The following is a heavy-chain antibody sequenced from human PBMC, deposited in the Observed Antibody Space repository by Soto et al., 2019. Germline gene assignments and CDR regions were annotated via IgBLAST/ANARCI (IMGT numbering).Heavy chain of an antibody. CDR3: ARVEAVAGLYNYHGLDV. J-gene: IGHJ6*02. CDR1: GGTFSNYA. CDR2: IVPIFGTT. Sequence: QVQLVQSGAEVKKPGSSVKVSCKVSGGTFSNYAIDWVRLAPGHGLEWMDGIVPIFGTTYYTQKFQGRATIIADDSTTTAYLEMSSLRSEDTAIYYCARVEAVAGLYNYHGLDVWGQGTAVTVSS. V-gene: IGHV1-69*12. D-gene: IGHD6-19*01.